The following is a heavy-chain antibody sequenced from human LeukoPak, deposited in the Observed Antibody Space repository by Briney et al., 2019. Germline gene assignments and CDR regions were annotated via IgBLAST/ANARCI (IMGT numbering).Heavy chain of an antibody. D-gene: IGHD5-18*01. CDR2: IWYDGSNK. V-gene: IGHV3-33*01. CDR3: ARGRGNKYGESDY. Sequence: GSLRLSCAAPGFTFSNYGMAWVRQAPGKGLEWAALIWYDGSNKYYADSVKGRFTISRDNSKNMLYLQMNSLRAEDSAVYFCARGRGNKYGESDYWGQGTLVTVSS. J-gene: IGHJ4*02. CDR1: GFTFSNYG.